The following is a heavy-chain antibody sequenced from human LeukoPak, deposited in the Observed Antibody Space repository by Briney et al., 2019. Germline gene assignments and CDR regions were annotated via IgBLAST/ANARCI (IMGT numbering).Heavy chain of an antibody. CDR1: AGAITSYY. V-gene: IGHV4-59*01. CDR3: ASLRWSGSYYAYFDY. CDR2: IYDSGST. J-gene: IGHJ4*02. D-gene: IGHD1-26*01. Sequence: SETLSLTCTVSAGAITSYYWSWIRQPPGKGLEWIGYIYDSGSTNYNPSLKSRVTISVDTSKNQFSLKLSSVTAADTAVYYCASLRWSGSYYAYFDYWGQGTLVTVSS.